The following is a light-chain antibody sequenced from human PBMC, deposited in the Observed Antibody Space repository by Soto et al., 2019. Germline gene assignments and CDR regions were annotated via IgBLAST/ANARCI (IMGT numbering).Light chain of an antibody. CDR3: QQRYSPTPIT. Sequence: DIQMTQSPSSLSASVGDRVTITCRASQSISSYLNWYQQKPGKAPQLLIYAASTLQSGVPSRFSGSGSGTAFTIPLISLQHEDFATYYCQQRYSPTPITFGRGTRLEIK. J-gene: IGKJ5*01. V-gene: IGKV1-39*01. CDR2: AAS. CDR1: QSISSY.